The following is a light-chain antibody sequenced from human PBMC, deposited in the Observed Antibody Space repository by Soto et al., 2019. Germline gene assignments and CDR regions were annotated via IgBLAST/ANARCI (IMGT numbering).Light chain of an antibody. CDR2: KVS. Sequence: VVLTQSPLSLPVTLGQPASISCRSSQSLVYCDGNTYLNWFQQRPGQSPRRLIYKVSDRDSGVPDRFSGSGSGTDFTLKISRVEAEDVGVYYCMQGTHWPPYSFGQGTKLEIK. CDR1: QSLVYCDGNTY. V-gene: IGKV2-30*01. CDR3: MQGTHWPPYS. J-gene: IGKJ2*03.